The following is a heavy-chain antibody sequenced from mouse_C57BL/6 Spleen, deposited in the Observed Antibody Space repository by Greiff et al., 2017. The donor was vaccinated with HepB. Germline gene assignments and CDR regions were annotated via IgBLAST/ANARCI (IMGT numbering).Heavy chain of an antibody. D-gene: IGHD1-1*01. Sequence: QVQLQQPGAELVKPGASVKMSCKASGYTFTSYWITWVKQRPGQGLEWIGDIYPGSGSTNYNEKFKSKATLTVDTSSSTAYMQLSSLTSEDSAVYYCARCYYGSSYVGLYGYFDVWGTGTTVTVSS. CDR2: IYPGSGST. J-gene: IGHJ1*03. V-gene: IGHV1-55*01. CDR1: GYTFTSYW. CDR3: ARCYYGSSYVGLYGYFDV.